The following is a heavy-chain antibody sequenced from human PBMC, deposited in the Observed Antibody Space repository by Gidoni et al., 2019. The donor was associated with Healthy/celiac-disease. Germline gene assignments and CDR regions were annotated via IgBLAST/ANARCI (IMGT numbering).Heavy chain of an antibody. Sequence: EVQLLESGGGLVQPGGSLRLSCAASGFTFSSYAMSWVRQAPGKGLEWVSAISGSGGSTYYADSVKGRFTISRDNSKNTLYLQMNSLRAEDTAVYYCAKDRVWFGELNDAFDIWGQGTMVTVSS. D-gene: IGHD3-10*01. J-gene: IGHJ3*02. CDR2: ISGSGGST. CDR3: AKDRVWFGELNDAFDI. V-gene: IGHV3-23*01. CDR1: GFTFSSYA.